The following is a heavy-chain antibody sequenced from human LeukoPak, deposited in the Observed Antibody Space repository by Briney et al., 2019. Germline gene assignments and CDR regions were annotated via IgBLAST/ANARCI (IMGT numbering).Heavy chain of an antibody. CDR2: ISSDGSHK. V-gene: IGHV3-30*18. CDR1: EFTFSSYW. Sequence: GGSLRLSCAASEFTFSSYWMHWVRQAPGTGLEWVAVISSDGSHKYYADSVKGRFTISRDNSKNTLYLQMNSLRAEDTAVYYCAKVAVGGTIHYFDYWGQGTLVTVSS. J-gene: IGHJ4*02. CDR3: AKVAVGGTIHYFDY. D-gene: IGHD1-26*01.